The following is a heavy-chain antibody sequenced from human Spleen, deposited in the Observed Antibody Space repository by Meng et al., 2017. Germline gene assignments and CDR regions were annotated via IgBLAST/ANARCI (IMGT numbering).Heavy chain of an antibody. CDR3: VRSSGWVRTGFDP. J-gene: IGHJ5*02. V-gene: IGHV4-39*01. D-gene: IGHD6-19*01. CDR1: GGSISTSGYY. Sequence: QPQLQESGPGLVKPSEALSITCSVSGGSISTSGYYWGWLRQPPGKGLEGIGSIGHSGFTYYTPSLKSRITVSIDTSKNQFSLRLASVTAADTAVYYCVRSSGWVRTGFDPWGQGTLV. CDR2: IGHSGFT.